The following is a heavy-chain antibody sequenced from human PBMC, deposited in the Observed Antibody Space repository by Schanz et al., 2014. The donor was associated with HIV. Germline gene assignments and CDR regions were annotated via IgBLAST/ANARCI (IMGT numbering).Heavy chain of an antibody. CDR2: IKQDGSEK. CDR3: ARAGQLALEQGWGNYYYYYYYGMDV. D-gene: IGHD1-7*01. J-gene: IGHJ6*02. CDR1: GFTLSSYW. V-gene: IGHV3-7*01. Sequence: EVQLVESGGGLVQPGGSLRLSCAVSGFTLSSYWMNWVRQAPGKGLEWVANIKQDGSEKHYVDSVKGRFTISRDNAKNSLYLQMNSLRAEDTAVYYCARAGQLALEQGWGNYYYYYYYGMDVWGQGTTVTVSS.